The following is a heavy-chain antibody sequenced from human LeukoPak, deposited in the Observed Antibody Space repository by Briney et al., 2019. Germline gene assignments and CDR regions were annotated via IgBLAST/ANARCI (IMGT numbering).Heavy chain of an antibody. CDR2: FDPEDGET. J-gene: IGHJ3*02. V-gene: IGHV1-24*01. Sequence: ASVKVSCKVSGYTLTELSMHWVRQAPGKGLEWMGGFDPEDGETIYAQKFQGRVTMTEDTSTDTAYMELSSLRSEDTAVYYCATDWSSGSLHAFDIWGQGTMVTVSS. CDR1: GYTLTELS. D-gene: IGHD1-26*01. CDR3: ATDWSSGSLHAFDI.